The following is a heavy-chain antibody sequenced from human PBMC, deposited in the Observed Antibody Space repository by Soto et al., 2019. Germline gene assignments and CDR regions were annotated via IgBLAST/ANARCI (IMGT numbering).Heavy chain of an antibody. J-gene: IGHJ5*02. CDR3: VRCWGTGDGSNLGYNWLDP. V-gene: IGHV3-30-3*01. D-gene: IGHD1-1*01. Sequence: QVQLVESGGGVVQSGRSLRLSCAASGFTLSSYPMHWVRQAPGKGLEWVSVISYDETSKYYADSVKGRFTISRDNSKNTLYLQMNSLRAEDTAVYYCVRCWGTGDGSNLGYNWLDPWGQGTLVTVSS. CDR1: GFTLSSYP. CDR2: ISYDETSK.